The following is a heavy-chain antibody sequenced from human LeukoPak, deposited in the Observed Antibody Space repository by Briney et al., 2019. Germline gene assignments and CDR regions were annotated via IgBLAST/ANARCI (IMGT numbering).Heavy chain of an antibody. CDR3: ARVGGTNYYYYGMDV. Sequence: SETLSLTCTVSGGPISSYYWSWIRQPPGKGLEWLGYIYDSGSTNYNPSLKSRVTISVDTSKNQFSLKLSSVTAADTAVYYCARVGGTNYYYYGMDVWGQGTTVTVSS. J-gene: IGHJ6*02. CDR1: GGPISSYY. CDR2: IYDSGST. D-gene: IGHD2-2*01. V-gene: IGHV4-59*01.